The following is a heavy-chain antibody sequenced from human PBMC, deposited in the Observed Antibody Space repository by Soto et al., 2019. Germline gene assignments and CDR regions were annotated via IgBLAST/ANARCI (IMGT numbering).Heavy chain of an antibody. CDR3: AIESDLVVVLSSGMDV. D-gene: IGHD2-2*01. J-gene: IGHJ6*02. CDR2: ISGSSAKT. Sequence: EVRLLESGGGLRQPGGSLSLSCSASGFTFKNYAMTWVRQAPGKGLDWVSSISGSSAKTYYADSVMGRFTISRDNSKNTLYLQMNSLRAEDTALYYCAIESDLVVVLSSGMDVWGQGTTVIVSS. V-gene: IGHV3-23*01. CDR1: GFTFKNYA.